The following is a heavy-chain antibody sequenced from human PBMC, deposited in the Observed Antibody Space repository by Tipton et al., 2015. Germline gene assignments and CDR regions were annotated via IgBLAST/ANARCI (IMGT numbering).Heavy chain of an antibody. V-gene: IGHV4-34*01. D-gene: IGHD3-3*01. Sequence: TLSLTCAVYGGSFSGYYWSWIRQPPGKGLEWIGEINHSGSTNYNPSLKSRVTISVDTSKNQFSLKLSSVTAADTAVYYCARESLNTIFGVVLDYGMDVWGQGTTVTVSS. CDR2: INHSGST. J-gene: IGHJ6*02. CDR1: GGSFSGYY. CDR3: ARESLNTIFGVVLDYGMDV.